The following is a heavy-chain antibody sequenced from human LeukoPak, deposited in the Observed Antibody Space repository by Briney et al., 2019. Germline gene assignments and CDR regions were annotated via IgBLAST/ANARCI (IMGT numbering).Heavy chain of an antibody. CDR3: ARGLGGSVVVPAATRPNWFDP. J-gene: IGHJ5*02. Sequence: SQTLSLTCTVSGGSISSGGYYWSWIRQHPGKGLEWIGYIYYSGSTYYNPSLKSRVTISVDTSKNQFSLKLSSVTAADTAVYYCARGLGGSVVVPAATRPNWFDPWGQGTLVTVSS. D-gene: IGHD2-2*01. CDR1: GGSISSGGYY. CDR2: IYYSGST. V-gene: IGHV4-31*03.